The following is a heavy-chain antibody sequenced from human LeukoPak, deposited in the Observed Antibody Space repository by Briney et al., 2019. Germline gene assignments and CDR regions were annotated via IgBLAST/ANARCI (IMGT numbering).Heavy chain of an antibody. V-gene: IGHV5-51*01. J-gene: IGHJ6*03. Sequence: GESLKTSCKGSGYSFNSYWNGWVRQMPGKGLEWMGIIYPGDSDTRYSPSFQGQVTISVDKSISTAYLQWSSLKASDTAIYYCARQIIGYYYMDVWGKGTTVTVSS. CDR1: GYSFNSYW. CDR3: ARQIIGYYYMDV. CDR2: IYPGDSDT.